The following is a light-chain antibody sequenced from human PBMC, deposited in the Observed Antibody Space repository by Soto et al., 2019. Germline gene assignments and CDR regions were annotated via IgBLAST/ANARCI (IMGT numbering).Light chain of an antibody. Sequence: DLVMTQSPLSLPVTPGEPASISFRSSQSLLHSNGYNYLDWYLQKPGQSPQLLIYLGSNRASGVPDRFSGSGSGTDFTLKISRVEAEDVGVYYCMQALQTPDTFGQGTKLEI. CDR2: LGS. J-gene: IGKJ2*01. CDR1: QSLLHSNGYNY. CDR3: MQALQTPDT. V-gene: IGKV2-28*01.